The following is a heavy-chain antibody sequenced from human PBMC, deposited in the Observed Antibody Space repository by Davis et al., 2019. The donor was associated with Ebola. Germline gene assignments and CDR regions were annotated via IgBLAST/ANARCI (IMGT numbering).Heavy chain of an antibody. CDR3: ARDIDYWSGPGY. CDR1: GYNFAIYN. CDR2: INPTVGRT. Sequence: ASAKVSCKASGYNFAIYNIHWVRQARGQGLEWMGIINPTVGRTTYSQKFQGRVTITKDTSTYTVYMELSSLKSEDTAVYYCARDIDYWSGPGYWGQGTLVTVSS. V-gene: IGHV1-46*01. D-gene: IGHD3-3*01. J-gene: IGHJ4*02.